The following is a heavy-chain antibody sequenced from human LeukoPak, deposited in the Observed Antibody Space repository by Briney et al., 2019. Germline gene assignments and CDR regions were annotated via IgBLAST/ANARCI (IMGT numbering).Heavy chain of an antibody. J-gene: IGHJ4*02. CDR1: GFTVSTNY. D-gene: IGHD6-13*01. CDR3: ARDGAYSSSWHFDY. CDR2: IYSGGST. Sequence: GGSLRLSCAASGFTVSTNYMSWVRQAPGKGLEWVSVIYSGGSTYYADSVKGRFTISRDNSKNTLYLQMNSPRAGDTAVYYCARDGAYSSSWHFDYWGQGTLVTVSS. V-gene: IGHV3-66*01.